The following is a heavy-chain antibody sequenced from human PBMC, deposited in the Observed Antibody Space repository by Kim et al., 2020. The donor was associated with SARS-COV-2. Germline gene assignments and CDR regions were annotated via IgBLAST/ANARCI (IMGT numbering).Heavy chain of an antibody. Sequence: SETLSLTCAVYGGSFSGYYWSWIRQPPGKGLEWIGEINHSGSTNYNPSLKSRVTISVDTSKNQFSLKLSSVTAADTAVYYCARGWMTRSIATPPGFWFDPWGQGTLVTVSS. J-gene: IGHJ5*02. D-gene: IGHD2-15*01. CDR3: ARGWMTRSIATPPGFWFDP. CDR1: GGSFSGYY. V-gene: IGHV4-34*01. CDR2: INHSGST.